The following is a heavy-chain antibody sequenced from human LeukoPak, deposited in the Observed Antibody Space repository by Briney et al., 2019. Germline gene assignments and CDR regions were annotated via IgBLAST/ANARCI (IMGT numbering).Heavy chain of an antibody. CDR2: MSPNSGDA. CDR3: ARGPPNWGYDY. Sequence: ASVKVSCKASGGTFSSYAISWVRQATGQRPEWMGWMSPNSGDAGYAQKFQDRVTMTRNTSISTAYMELSSLRSDDTAVYYCARGPPNWGYDYWGPGTLVTVSS. D-gene: IGHD7-27*01. CDR1: GGTFSSYA. J-gene: IGHJ4*02. V-gene: IGHV1-8*02.